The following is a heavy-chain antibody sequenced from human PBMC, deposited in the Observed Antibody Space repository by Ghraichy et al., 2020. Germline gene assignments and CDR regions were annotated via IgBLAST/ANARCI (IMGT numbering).Heavy chain of an antibody. V-gene: IGHV3-23*01. CDR2: ISGGGETT. CDR1: GFTFNIYA. J-gene: IGHJ5*02. Sequence: GGSLRLSCAASGFTFNIYAMSWVRQAPGQGLEWVSSISGGGETTFYPDSVRGRFTMSRDNSKNTLYLQMNSLRVEDTAIYYCATKGGSAVVGATYNWFDTWGQGTLV. CDR3: ATKGGSAVVGATYNWFDT. D-gene: IGHD4/OR15-4a*01.